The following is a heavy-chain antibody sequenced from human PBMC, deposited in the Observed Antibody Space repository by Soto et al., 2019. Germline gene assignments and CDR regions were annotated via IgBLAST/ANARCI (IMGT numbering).Heavy chain of an antibody. CDR1: GYTFTSYY. CDR2: INPSGGST. Sequence: ASVKVSCKASGYTFTSYYMHWVRQAPGQGLEWMGIINPSGGSTSYAQKFQGRVTMTRDTSTSTVYMELSSLRSEDTAVYYCARGYYDFWSGYYREDGYFDYWGQGTLVTVSS. D-gene: IGHD3-3*01. V-gene: IGHV1-46*03. J-gene: IGHJ4*02. CDR3: ARGYYDFWSGYYREDGYFDY.